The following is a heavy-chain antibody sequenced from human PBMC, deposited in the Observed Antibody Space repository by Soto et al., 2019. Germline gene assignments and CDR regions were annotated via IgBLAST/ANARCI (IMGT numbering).Heavy chain of an antibody. Sequence: EVQLVESGGGLVQPGGSLRLSCAGSGFIFGNFWMTWVRQAPGKGLEWVANIKQDGSEKYYVDSVKGRFTISRDNVKNSLYLKMNSLRSEDTAVYYCARGTGGATSSGKDQFDYWGQGTLVPVSS. D-gene: IGHD1-26*01. CDR2: IKQDGSEK. CDR3: ARGTGGATSSGKDQFDY. V-gene: IGHV3-7*01. CDR1: GFIFGNFW. J-gene: IGHJ4*02.